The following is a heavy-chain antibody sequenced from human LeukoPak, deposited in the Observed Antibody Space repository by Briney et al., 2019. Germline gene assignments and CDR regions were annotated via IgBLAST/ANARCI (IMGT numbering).Heavy chain of an antibody. D-gene: IGHD3-3*01. CDR3: ARRSRFRFLEWLPDY. Sequence: GASLKISCKGSGYSFTSYWIGWVRQLPGKGLEWMGIIYPGDSDTRYSPSFQGQVTISADKSISTAYLQWSSLKASDTAMYYCARRSRFRFLEWLPDYWGQGTLVTVSS. CDR2: IYPGDSDT. V-gene: IGHV5-51*01. J-gene: IGHJ4*02. CDR1: GYSFTSYW.